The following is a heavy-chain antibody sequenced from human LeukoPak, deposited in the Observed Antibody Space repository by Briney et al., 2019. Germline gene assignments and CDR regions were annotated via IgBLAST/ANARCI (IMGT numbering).Heavy chain of an antibody. V-gene: IGHV3-30*02. Sequence: PGGSLRLSCAASGFTFSSYGMHWVRQAPGKGLEWVAFIRYDGSNKYYADSVKGRFTISRDDSKNTLYLQMNSLRAEDTAVYYCAKLIVATIPFDYWGQGTLVTVSS. CDR2: IRYDGSNK. D-gene: IGHD5-12*01. J-gene: IGHJ4*02. CDR1: GFTFSSYG. CDR3: AKLIVATIPFDY.